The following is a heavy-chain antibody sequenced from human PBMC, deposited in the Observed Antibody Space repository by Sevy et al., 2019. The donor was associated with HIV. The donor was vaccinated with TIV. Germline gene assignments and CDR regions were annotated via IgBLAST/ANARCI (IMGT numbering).Heavy chain of an antibody. CDR3: TRDGYSQPVGDAFDI. J-gene: IGHJ3*02. Sequence: GGSLRLSCTASGFTFGDYAMSWFRQAPGKGLEWVGFIRSKAYGGTTEHAASVKGRFTISRDDSKSIAYLQMNSLKTEDTAVYYCTRDGYSQPVGDAFDIWGQGTMVTVSS. CDR1: GFTFGDYA. D-gene: IGHD5-18*01. V-gene: IGHV3-49*03. CDR2: IRSKAYGGTT.